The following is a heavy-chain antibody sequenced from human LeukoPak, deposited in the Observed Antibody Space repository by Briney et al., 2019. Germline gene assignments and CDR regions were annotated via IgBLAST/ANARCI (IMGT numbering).Heavy chain of an antibody. V-gene: IGHV4-59*01. J-gene: IGHJ4*02. CDR1: GGSITGYY. D-gene: IGHD2-15*01. CDR3: ARTPRRGGFDY. CDR2: IHYSGTT. Sequence: PSETLSLTCTVSGGSITGYYWSWLRQPPGKRLEWIAYIHYSGTTKYNPSLESRVTISVDTSNNQFSLKFYSVTAADTAVYYCARTPRRGGFDYWGQGALVTVSS.